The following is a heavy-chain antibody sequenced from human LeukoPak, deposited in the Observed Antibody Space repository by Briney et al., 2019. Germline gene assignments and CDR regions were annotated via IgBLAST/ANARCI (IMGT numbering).Heavy chain of an antibody. J-gene: IGHJ4*02. Sequence: SETLSLTCTVSGGSISSSSYYWGWIRQPPGKGLEWIGSIYYSGSTYYNPSLKSRVTISVDTSKNQFSLKLSSVTAADTAVYYCARGGDYGSWFPFDCWGQGTLVTVSS. CDR2: IYYSGST. V-gene: IGHV4-39*01. CDR3: ARGGDYGSWFPFDC. CDR1: GGSISSSSYY. D-gene: IGHD6-13*01.